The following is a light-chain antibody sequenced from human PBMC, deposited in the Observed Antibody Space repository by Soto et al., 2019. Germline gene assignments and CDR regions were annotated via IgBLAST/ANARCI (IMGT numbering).Light chain of an antibody. CDR3: QHLNSYPRT. CDR2: AAS. V-gene: IGKV1-9*01. Sequence: DIQLTQSPSFLSASVVDRVTITCRASQGISSYLAWYQQKPGKAPNLLIYAASTLQSGVPSRFSGSGSGTEFTLTISSLQPEDFTTYYCQHLNSYPRTFGQGTKVEIK. J-gene: IGKJ1*01. CDR1: QGISSY.